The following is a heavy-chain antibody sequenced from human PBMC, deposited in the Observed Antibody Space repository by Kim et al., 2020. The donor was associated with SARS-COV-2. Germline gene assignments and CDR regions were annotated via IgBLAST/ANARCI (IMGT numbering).Heavy chain of an antibody. D-gene: IGHD5-18*01. J-gene: IGHJ4*02. Sequence: YAESVKGRFTISRDNSKNTLYLQMNSLRAEDTAVYYCARASQWLPAYFDYWGQGTLVTVSS. V-gene: IGHV3-66*01. CDR3: ARASQWLPAYFDY.